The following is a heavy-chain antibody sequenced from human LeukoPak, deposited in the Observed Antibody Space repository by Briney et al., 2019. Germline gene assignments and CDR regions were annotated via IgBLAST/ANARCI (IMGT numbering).Heavy chain of an antibody. CDR3: ARHPDDYYDSSGQYYFDY. CDR2: IYYSGST. J-gene: IGHJ4*02. CDR1: GGSISSSSYY. V-gene: IGHV4-39*01. Sequence: PSETLSLTCTVSGGSISSSSYYWGWIRQPPGKGLEWIGSIYYSGSTCYNPSLKSRVTISVDTSKNQFSLKLSSVTAADTAVYYCARHPDDYYDSSGQYYFDYWGQGTLVTVSS. D-gene: IGHD3-22*01.